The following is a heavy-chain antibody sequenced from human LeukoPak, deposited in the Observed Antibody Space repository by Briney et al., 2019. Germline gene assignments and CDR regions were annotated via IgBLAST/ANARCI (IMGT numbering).Heavy chain of an antibody. CDR1: GFTFSKYW. CDR3: ATKQWLAPPPDS. D-gene: IGHD6-19*01. Sequence: GGSLRLSCAASGFTFSKYWMLWVRHAPGKGLESVSRINTDGTVTTYADSVKGRFTVSRDNAGNTMFLQMNSVRDEDTAVYYCATKQWLAPPPDSWGQGTPVTVSS. J-gene: IGHJ4*02. V-gene: IGHV3-74*01. CDR2: INTDGTVT.